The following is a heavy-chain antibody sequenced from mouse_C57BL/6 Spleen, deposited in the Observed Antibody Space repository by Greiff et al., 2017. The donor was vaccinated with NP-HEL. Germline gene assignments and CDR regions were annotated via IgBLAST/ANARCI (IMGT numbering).Heavy chain of an antibody. CDR2: IDPETGGT. Sequence: VQLQQSGAELVRPGASVTLSCKASGYTFTDYEMHWVKQTPVHGLEWIGAIDPETGGTAYNQKFKGKAILTADKSSSTAYMELRSLTSDDSAVYYCHMVTTRRKDYYAMDYWGQRTSVTVSS. J-gene: IGHJ4*01. CDR3: HMVTTRRKDYYAMDY. D-gene: IGHD2-2*01. V-gene: IGHV1-15*01. CDR1: GYTFTDYE.